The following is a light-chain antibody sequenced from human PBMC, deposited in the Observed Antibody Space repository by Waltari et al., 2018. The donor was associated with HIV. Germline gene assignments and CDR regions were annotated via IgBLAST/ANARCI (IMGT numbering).Light chain of an antibody. CDR3: LHTYSAPQS. CDR1: QSIGIH. Sequence: IQMTQSPPSLSASVGDRLTLTCRARQSIGIHLYWFQQKPGKAPNLLIYAASSLHSGVPSRFSGSGSGTDFTLTINNLLPDDFASYYCLHTYSAPQSFGQGTKVEIK. CDR2: AAS. J-gene: IGKJ1*01. V-gene: IGKV1-39*01.